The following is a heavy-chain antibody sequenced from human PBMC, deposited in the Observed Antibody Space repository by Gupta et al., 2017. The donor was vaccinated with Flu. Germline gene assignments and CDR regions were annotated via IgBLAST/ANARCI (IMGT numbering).Heavy chain of an antibody. CDR2: ITSSGGST. D-gene: IGHD7-27*01. V-gene: IGHV3-23*01. CDR3: AKAWGSGYYYYGMDV. Sequence: EVQLLESGGGLVQPGGSLRLSCAASGFTLNNYALTWVRQAPGKGLEWVSTITSSGGSTYYADSVKGRFTISRDNSKNTLYLQMNSLRAEDTAVYYCAKAWGSGYYYYGMDVWGQGTTVTVSS. J-gene: IGHJ6*02. CDR1: GFTLNNYA.